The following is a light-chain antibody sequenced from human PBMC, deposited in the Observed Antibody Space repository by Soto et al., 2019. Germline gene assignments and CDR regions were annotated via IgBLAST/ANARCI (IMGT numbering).Light chain of an antibody. J-gene: IGKJ4*01. CDR1: QSISSY. V-gene: IGKV3-11*01. Sequence: EVVLTQSPDTLSLPPGERATLSCRASQSISSYLAWYQQKPGQAPRLLIYDASSRATGIPARFSGSGSGTDFTLTISSLEPEDFAVYYCQQRSNWPPVFGGGTKVDIK. CDR2: DAS. CDR3: QQRSNWPPV.